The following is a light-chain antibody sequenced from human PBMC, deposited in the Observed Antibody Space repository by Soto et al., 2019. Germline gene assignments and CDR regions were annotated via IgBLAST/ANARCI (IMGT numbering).Light chain of an antibody. Sequence: IVMTQSPATLSVSPGERANLSCRASQSVGTKLAWYQQTPGQAPRLLIYGASNRATGVPARISGSVSGTEFTLTISSLQSEDFAVYYCQQYNNWPPITFGQGTKVDIK. CDR3: QQYNNWPPIT. CDR2: GAS. V-gene: IGKV3-15*01. J-gene: IGKJ1*01. CDR1: QSVGTK.